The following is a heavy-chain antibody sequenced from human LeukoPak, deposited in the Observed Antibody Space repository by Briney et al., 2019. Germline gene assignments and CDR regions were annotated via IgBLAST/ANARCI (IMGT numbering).Heavy chain of an antibody. D-gene: IGHD2-2*01. Sequence: KPSETLSLTCTVSGYSISSSYWSWIRQPAGKGLEWIGRFYTSGSANYNPSLKSRVSMSVDTSKNQLSLKLTSVTAADTAVYYCERGGGASPSDYWGQGILVTVSS. CDR3: ERGGGASPSDY. J-gene: IGHJ4*02. CDR1: GYSISSSY. V-gene: IGHV4-4*07. CDR2: FYTSGSA.